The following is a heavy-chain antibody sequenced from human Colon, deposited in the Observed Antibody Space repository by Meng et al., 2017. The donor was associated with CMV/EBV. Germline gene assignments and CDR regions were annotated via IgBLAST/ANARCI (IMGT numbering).Heavy chain of an antibody. J-gene: IGHJ4*02. Sequence: LSCAASLFTLTNAAMTWSSQASGKGREWIGRIESKIDRGKIDYAAPVRGRFAISRDNSKATVYLQIDTLEIEDTGMYYCTTLLRGFWGQGTLVTVSS. CDR3: TTLLRGF. V-gene: IGHV3-15*04. D-gene: IGHD2-15*01. CDR1: LFTLTNAA. CDR2: IESKIDRGKI.